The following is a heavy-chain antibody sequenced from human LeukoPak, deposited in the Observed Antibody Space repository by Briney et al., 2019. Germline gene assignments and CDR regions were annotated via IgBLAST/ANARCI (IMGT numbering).Heavy chain of an antibody. CDR3: AGASGSNDY. D-gene: IGHD3-10*01. J-gene: IGHJ4*02. Sequence: SETLSLTCAVSGGSISSGGYSWSWIRQPPGKGLEWIGYIYHSGSTYYNPSLKSRVTISVDRSENQFSLKLSSVTAADTAVYYCAGASGSNDYWGQGTLVTVSS. V-gene: IGHV4-30-2*01. CDR2: IYHSGST. CDR1: GGSISSGGYS.